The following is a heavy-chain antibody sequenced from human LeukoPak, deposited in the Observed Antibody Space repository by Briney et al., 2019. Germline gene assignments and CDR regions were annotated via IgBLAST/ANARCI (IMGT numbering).Heavy chain of an antibody. D-gene: IGHD1-26*01. CDR2: IYYSGST. V-gene: IGHV4-30-4*08. J-gene: IGHJ3*02. Sequence: SETLSLTCTVSGGSISSGGYYWSWIRQPPGKGLEWIGYIYYSGSTYYNPSLKSRVTISVDTSKNQFSLKLSSVTAADTAVYYCARDLDIGRGAPYAFDIWGQGTMVTVSS. CDR3: ARDLDIGRGAPYAFDI. CDR1: GGSISSGGYY.